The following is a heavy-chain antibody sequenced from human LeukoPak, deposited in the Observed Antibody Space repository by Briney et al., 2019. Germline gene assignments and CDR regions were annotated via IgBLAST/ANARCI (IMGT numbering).Heavy chain of an antibody. J-gene: IGHJ5*02. CDR1: GYSFTSYW. CDR3: ARHGHSSSLWFGYNWFDP. V-gene: IGHV5-51*01. D-gene: IGHD6-13*01. Sequence: GESLKISCKGSGYSFTSYWIGWVRQMPGKGLEWMGIIYPGDSDTRYSPSFQGQVTISADKSISTAYLQWSSLKASDTAMYYCARHGHSSSLWFGYNWFDPWGQGTLVTVSP. CDR2: IYPGDSDT.